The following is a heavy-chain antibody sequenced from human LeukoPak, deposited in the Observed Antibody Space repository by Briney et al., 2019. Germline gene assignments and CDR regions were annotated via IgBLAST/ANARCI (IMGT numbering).Heavy chain of an antibody. V-gene: IGHV5-51*01. J-gene: IGHJ5*02. CDR1: GYSFTSYW. CDR2: IYPGDSDT. CDR3: ARHQGYSSGWLDP. Sequence: GESLKISCKGSGYSFTSYWIGWVRQMPGKGLEWMGIIYPGDSDTGYSPSFQGQVTISADKSISTAYLQWSSLEASDTAMYYCARHQGYSSGWLDPWGQGTLVTVSS. D-gene: IGHD6-19*01.